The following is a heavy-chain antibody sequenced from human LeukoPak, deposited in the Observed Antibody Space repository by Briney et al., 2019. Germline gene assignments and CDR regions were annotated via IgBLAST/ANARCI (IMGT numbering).Heavy chain of an antibody. CDR2: IYHSGST. V-gene: IGHV4-59*01. CDR1: GGSISSYY. J-gene: IGHJ3*02. CDR3: ARVPSSWYPAFDI. Sequence: KPSETLSLTCTVSGGSISSYYWSWIRQPPGKGLEWIGYIYHSGSTNYNPSLKSRVTISVDTSKNQFSLKLSSVTAADTAVYYCARVPSSWYPAFDIWGQGTMVTVSS. D-gene: IGHD6-13*01.